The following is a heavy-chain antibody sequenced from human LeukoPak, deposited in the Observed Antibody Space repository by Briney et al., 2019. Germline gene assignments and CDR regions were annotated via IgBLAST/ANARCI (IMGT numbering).Heavy chain of an antibody. J-gene: IGHJ3*02. CDR1: GFTFSSYS. Sequence: GGSLRLSCAASGFTFSSYSMNWVRQAPGKGLEWVSSISSSSSYIYYADSVKGRFTISRDNAKNSLCLQMNSLRAEDTAVYYCARPGLSSGWYDSSAFDIWGQGTMVTVSS. D-gene: IGHD6-19*01. CDR3: ARPGLSSGWYDSSAFDI. V-gene: IGHV3-21*01. CDR2: ISSSSSYI.